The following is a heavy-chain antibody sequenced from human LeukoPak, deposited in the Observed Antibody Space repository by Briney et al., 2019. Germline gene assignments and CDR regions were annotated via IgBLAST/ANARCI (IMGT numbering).Heavy chain of an antibody. CDR3: ARSRGYSYGTTFLDY. J-gene: IGHJ4*02. V-gene: IGHV4-38-2*02. D-gene: IGHD5-18*01. CDR2: IHHSGST. CDR1: GYSISSGYY. Sequence: SETLSLTCSVSGYSISSGYYWGWIRQPPGKGLEWIGSIHHSGSTYYNPSLKSRVSISVDMSKNQFSLKLSSVTAADAAVYYCARSRGYSYGTTFLDYWGQGTLVTVSS.